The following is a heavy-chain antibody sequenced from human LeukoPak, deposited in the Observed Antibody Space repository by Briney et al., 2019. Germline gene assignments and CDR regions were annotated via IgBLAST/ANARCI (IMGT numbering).Heavy chain of an antibody. Sequence: GGSERLSCAASGFTFSSYWMHWVRQAPGKGLVWVSRINIDATSTIYADSVQGRFTISRDNAKNTLYLQMNSLRAEDTAVYYCARGYAGIDYWGQGTLVTVSS. CDR1: GFTFSSYW. J-gene: IGHJ4*02. CDR2: INIDATST. D-gene: IGHD5-12*01. V-gene: IGHV3-74*01. CDR3: ARGYAGIDY.